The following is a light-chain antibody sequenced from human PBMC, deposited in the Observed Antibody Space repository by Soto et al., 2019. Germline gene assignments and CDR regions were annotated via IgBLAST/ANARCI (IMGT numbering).Light chain of an antibody. J-gene: IGLJ1*01. CDR2: EVS. CDR1: SSDVGGYNY. V-gene: IGLV2-14*01. CDR3: NSYTSTTTLYV. Sequence: QSALTQPASVSVSPGQSITISCTGTSSDVGGYNYVSWYQQHPGKAPKLMIYEVSNRPSGVSNRFSGSKAGNTASLTISGLQAEDEADYYCNSYTSTTTLYVFGTGTQLTVL.